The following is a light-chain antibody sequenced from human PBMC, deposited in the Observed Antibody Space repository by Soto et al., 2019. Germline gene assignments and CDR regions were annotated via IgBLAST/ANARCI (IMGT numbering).Light chain of an antibody. Sequence: EIVMTQTPLSLSAAPGQPASISCKSSESLLHSDGKTYLYWYLQKPGQPPHLLIYELPNRFSGGPDKFSGRGSGTEFTLTISRVEAEDVGVYYCMQSIQVPITFVQGTRLEIK. CDR3: MQSIQVPIT. CDR1: ESLLHSDGKTY. V-gene: IGKV2D-29*01. CDR2: ELP. J-gene: IGKJ5*01.